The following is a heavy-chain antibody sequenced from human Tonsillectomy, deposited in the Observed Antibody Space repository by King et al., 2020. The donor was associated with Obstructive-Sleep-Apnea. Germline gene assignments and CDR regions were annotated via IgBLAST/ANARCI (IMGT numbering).Heavy chain of an antibody. D-gene: IGHD6-13*01. CDR1: GFTCSSYW. CDR2: IKKDGSEK. V-gene: IGHV3-7*03. CDR3: ATDGSSSVYGRGLFDY. J-gene: IGHJ4*02. Sequence: VQLVESGGGLVQPGGSLRLSCAASGFTCSSYWMSWVRQAPGKGLEWVANIKKDGSEKYYVDSVKGRFTISRDNAKNSLYLQSNSLRAEDTAVYYCATDGSSSVYGRGLFDYWGQGTLVTVSS.